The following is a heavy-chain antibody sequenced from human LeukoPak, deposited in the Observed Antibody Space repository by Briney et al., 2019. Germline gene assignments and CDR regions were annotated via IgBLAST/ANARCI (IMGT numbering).Heavy chain of an antibody. CDR2: ISGSGGST. D-gene: IGHD2-2*01. V-gene: IGHV3-23*01. CDR1: GFTLSSYA. Sequence: QSGGSLRLSCAASGFTLSSYAMSWVRQAPGKGLEWVSAISGSGGSTYYADSVKGRFTISRDNSKNTLYLQMNSLRAEDTAVYYCAKDQCSSTSCPDGWFDPWGQGTLVTVSS. CDR3: AKDQCSSTSCPDGWFDP. J-gene: IGHJ5*02.